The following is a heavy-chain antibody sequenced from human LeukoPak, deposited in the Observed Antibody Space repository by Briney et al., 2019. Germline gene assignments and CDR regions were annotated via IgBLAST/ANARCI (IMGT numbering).Heavy chain of an antibody. J-gene: IGHJ4*01. CDR1: GYTFNSYG. CDR2: INPSNGNI. CDR3: ARDGVSGHFDY. V-gene: IGHV1-18*01. Sequence: GASVTVSCKASGYTFNSYGICWVRQAPGQGLEWIGWINPSNGNIKYAEKLQGRVTMTTDTSTSTAYMDLRSLRSDDTAVYYCARDGVSGHFDYWGRGTLVTVSS. D-gene: IGHD3-3*01.